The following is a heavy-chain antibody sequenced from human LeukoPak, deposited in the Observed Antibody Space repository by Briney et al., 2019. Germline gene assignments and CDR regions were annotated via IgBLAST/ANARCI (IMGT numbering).Heavy chain of an antibody. CDR1: GYTFTIYD. CDR2: ISAYNGNT. Sequence: ASVKVSCKASGYTFTIYDINWVRQATGQGFEWMGWISAYNGNTNYAQKLQGRVTMTTDTSTSTAYMELRSLRSDDTAVYYCARRSGEGDYYYYYMDVWGKGTTVTVSS. CDR3: ARRSGEGDYYYYYMDV. V-gene: IGHV1-18*01. J-gene: IGHJ6*03. D-gene: IGHD1-26*01.